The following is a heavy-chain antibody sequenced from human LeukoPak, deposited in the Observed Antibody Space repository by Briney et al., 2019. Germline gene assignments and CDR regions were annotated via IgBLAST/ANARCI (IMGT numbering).Heavy chain of an antibody. D-gene: IGHD6-13*01. Sequence: PGGSLRLSCAASGFTFSSYSMNWVRQAPGKGLEWVSSISSSSSYIYYADSVKGRFTISRDNAKNSLYLQMNSLRAEDTAVYYCASFGPGYSSSWYYFDYWGQGTLVTVSS. V-gene: IGHV3-21*01. J-gene: IGHJ4*02. CDR1: GFTFSSYS. CDR3: ASFGPGYSSSWYYFDY. CDR2: ISSSSSYI.